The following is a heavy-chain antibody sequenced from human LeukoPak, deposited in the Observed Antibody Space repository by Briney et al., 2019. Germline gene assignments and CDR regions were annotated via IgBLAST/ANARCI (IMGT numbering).Heavy chain of an antibody. CDR3: ARDQLLGYYYYYYMDV. Sequence: SETLSLTCAVYGGSFSGYYWSWIRQPPGKGLEWIGEINHSGSTNYNPSLKSRVTISVDTSENQFSLKLSSVTAADTAVHYCARDQLLGYYYYYYMDVWGKGTTVTVSS. CDR1: GGSFSGYY. CDR2: INHSGST. D-gene: IGHD2-2*01. V-gene: IGHV4-34*01. J-gene: IGHJ6*03.